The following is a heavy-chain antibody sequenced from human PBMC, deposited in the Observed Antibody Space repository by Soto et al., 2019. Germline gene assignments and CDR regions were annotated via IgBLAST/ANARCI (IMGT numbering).Heavy chain of an antibody. CDR2: INPANGDT. CDR3: AHRRGAYYFDY. Sequence: ASVKVSCKASGYTFISYPIHWVRQAPGQRLECMGWINPANGDTRYSQKFQGRVTITKDTSKNQVVLTMTNMDPVDTATYYCAHRRGAYYFDYWGQGTLVTVSS. J-gene: IGHJ4*02. V-gene: IGHV1-3*01. D-gene: IGHD3-10*01. CDR1: GYTFISYP.